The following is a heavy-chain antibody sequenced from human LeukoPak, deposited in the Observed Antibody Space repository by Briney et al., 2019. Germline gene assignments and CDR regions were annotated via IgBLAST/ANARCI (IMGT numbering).Heavy chain of an antibody. J-gene: IGHJ3*02. CDR1: GYTFTGYY. CDR2: INPSGGST. Sequence: ASVKVSCKASGYTFTGYYMHWVRQAPGQGLEWMGIINPSGGSTSYAQKFQGRVTMTRDTSTSTVYMELSSLRSEDTAVYYCARDLWFGELLGAFDIWGQGTMVTVSS. CDR3: ARDLWFGELLGAFDI. D-gene: IGHD3-10*01. V-gene: IGHV1-46*01.